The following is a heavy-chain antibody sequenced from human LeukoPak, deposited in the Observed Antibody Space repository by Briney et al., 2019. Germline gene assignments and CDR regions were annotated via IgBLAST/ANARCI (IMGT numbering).Heavy chain of an antibody. D-gene: IGHD4-17*01. J-gene: IGHJ6*02. CDR1: GFTFSSYG. V-gene: IGHV3-30*18. CDR3: AKATVTRGGYYYYGMDV. Sequence: GGSLRLSCAASGFTFSSYGMHWVRQAPGKGLEWVAVISYDGSNKYYADSVKGRFTISRDNSKNTLYLQMNSLRAVDTAVYYCAKATVTRGGYYYYGMDVWGQGTTVTVSS. CDR2: ISYDGSNK.